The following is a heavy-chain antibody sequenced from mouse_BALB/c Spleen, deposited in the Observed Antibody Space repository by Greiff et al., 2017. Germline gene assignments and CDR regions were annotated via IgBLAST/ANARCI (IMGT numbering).Heavy chain of an antibody. Sequence: EVMLVESGGGLVQPGGSRKLSCAASGFTFSSFGMHWVRQAPEKGLEWVAYISSGSSTIYYADTVKGRFTISRDNPKNTLFLQMTSLRSEDTAMYYCARYEDFDYWGQGTTLTVSS. CDR3: ARYEDFDY. D-gene: IGHD2-3*01. V-gene: IGHV5-17*02. CDR2: ISSGSSTI. J-gene: IGHJ2*01. CDR1: GFTFSSFG.